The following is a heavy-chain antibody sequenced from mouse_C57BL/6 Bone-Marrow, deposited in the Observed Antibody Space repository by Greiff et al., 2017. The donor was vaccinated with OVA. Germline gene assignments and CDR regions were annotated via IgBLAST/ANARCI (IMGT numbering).Heavy chain of an antibody. CDR2: IHPSDSDT. CDR3: AITYPCIGLRRGDYYAMDY. D-gene: IGHD2-2*01. V-gene: IGHV1-74*01. J-gene: IGHJ4*01. CDR1: GYTFTSYW. Sequence: QVQLKQPGAELVKPGASVKVSCKASGYTFTSYWMHWVKQRPGQGLEWIGRIHPSDSDTNYNQKFKGKATLTVDKSSSTAYMQLSSLTSEDSAVYYCAITYPCIGLRRGDYYAMDYWGQGTSVTVSS.